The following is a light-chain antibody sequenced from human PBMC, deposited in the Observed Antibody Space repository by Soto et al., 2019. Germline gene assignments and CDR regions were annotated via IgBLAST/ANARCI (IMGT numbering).Light chain of an antibody. CDR2: GAS. V-gene: IGKV3-20*01. Sequence: EIVLTQSPGTLSLSPGERGTLSCRASQSVSSSYLVWYQQKPGQAPRLLIYGASSRATGIPDRFSGSGSGTDFTLTISRLEPEDFAVYYCQQFATSPPTWTFGQGTKVDIK. J-gene: IGKJ1*01. CDR1: QSVSSSY. CDR3: QQFATSPPTWT.